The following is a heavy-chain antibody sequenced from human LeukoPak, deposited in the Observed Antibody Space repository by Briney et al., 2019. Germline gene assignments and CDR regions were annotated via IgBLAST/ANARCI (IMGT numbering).Heavy chain of an antibody. CDR3: ARDRSSGWSYGMDV. V-gene: IGHV3-11*01. J-gene: IGHJ6*02. CDR1: GFTFSDYY. CDR2: ISSSGSTI. Sequence: GGSLRLSCAASGFTFSDYYMSWIRQAPGKGLEWVSYISSSGSTIYYADSVKGRFTISRDNAKNSLYLQMNNLRAEDTAVYYCARDRSSGWSYGMDVWGQGTTVTVSS. D-gene: IGHD6-19*01.